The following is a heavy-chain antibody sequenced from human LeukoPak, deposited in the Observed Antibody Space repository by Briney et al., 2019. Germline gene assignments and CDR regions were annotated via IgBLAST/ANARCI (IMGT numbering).Heavy chain of an antibody. J-gene: IGHJ3*02. CDR3: ARGEVRPYYYDKPDAFDI. D-gene: IGHD3-22*01. Sequence: SETLSLTCTVSGGSISSSSYYWGWIRQPPGKGLEWIGEIYHSGSTNYNPSLKSRVTISVDKSKNQFSLKLSSVTAADTAVYYCARGEVRPYYYDKPDAFDIWGQGTMVTVSS. CDR2: IYHSGST. V-gene: IGHV4-39*07. CDR1: GGSISSSSYY.